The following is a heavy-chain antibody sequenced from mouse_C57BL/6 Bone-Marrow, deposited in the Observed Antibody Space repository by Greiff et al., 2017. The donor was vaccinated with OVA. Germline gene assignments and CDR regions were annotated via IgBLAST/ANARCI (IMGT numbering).Heavy chain of an antibody. J-gene: IGHJ4*01. Sequence: VQLVESGAELVRPGASVKLSCKASGYTFTDYYINWVKQRPGQGLEWIARIYPGSGNTYYNEKFKGKATLTAEKSSSTAYMQLSSLTSEDSAVYFCARWEAMDYWGQGTSVTVSS. V-gene: IGHV1-76*01. CDR2: IYPGSGNT. CDR1: GYTFTDYY. D-gene: IGHD4-1*01. CDR3: ARWEAMDY.